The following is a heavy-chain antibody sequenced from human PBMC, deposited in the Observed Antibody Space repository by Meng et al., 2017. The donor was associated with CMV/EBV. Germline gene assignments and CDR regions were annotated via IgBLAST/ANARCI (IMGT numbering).Heavy chain of an antibody. V-gene: IGHV3-23*01. Sequence: GESLKISCAASGFTFSSYAMNWVRQAPGKGLEWVSAVTDSGGSTYYADSVKGRFTISRDNSKNTLYLQMNSLRAEDTAVYYCARDSSGYYGYWGQGTLVTVSS. D-gene: IGHD3-22*01. CDR1: GFTFSSYA. CDR3: ARDSSGYYGY. CDR2: VTDSGGST. J-gene: IGHJ4*02.